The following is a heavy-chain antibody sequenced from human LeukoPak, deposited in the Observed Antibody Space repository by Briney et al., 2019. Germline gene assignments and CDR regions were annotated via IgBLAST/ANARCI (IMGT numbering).Heavy chain of an antibody. CDR2: VYTKETT. Sequence: SETLSLTCTLSGGSTSSDHSSWIRHAGGKGQEWIGRVYTKETTNYNPSLKSRVTMPIDTSKHQVSLSLRSVTAATTAVYYGARNRETHRYYYGLDVWGQGTTVNVSS. CDR1: GGSTSSDH. D-gene: IGHD5-24*01. CDR3: ARNRETHRYYYGLDV. J-gene: IGHJ6*02. V-gene: IGHV4-4*07.